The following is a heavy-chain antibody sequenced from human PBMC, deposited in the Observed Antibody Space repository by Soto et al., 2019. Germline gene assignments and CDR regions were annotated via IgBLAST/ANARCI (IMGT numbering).Heavy chain of an antibody. Sequence: QVQLVQSGAEVKKPGASVKVSCKASGYTFTSYYMHWVRQAPGQGLEWMGIINPSGGSTSYAQKXKRRVTMARDXXTXTXXMELSSLRSEDTDGYYCARDRDILTGGRDHDAFDIWGQGTMVTVSS. CDR3: ARDRDILTGGRDHDAFDI. CDR2: INPSGGST. CDR1: GYTFTSYY. D-gene: IGHD3-9*01. V-gene: IGHV1-46*01. J-gene: IGHJ3*02.